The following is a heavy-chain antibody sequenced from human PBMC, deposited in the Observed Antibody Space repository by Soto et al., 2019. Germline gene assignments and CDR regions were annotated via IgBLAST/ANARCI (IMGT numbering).Heavy chain of an antibody. J-gene: IGHJ3*02. Sequence: QVQLQESGPGLVKPSQTLSLTCTVSGGSISSGGYYWSGSRQHPGKGLEWIGYIYYSGSTYYNPSLKSRVTISVDTSKNQFSLKLGSVTAADTAVYYCAVGLGYCSGGSCLEAFDIWGQGTMVTVSS. D-gene: IGHD2-15*01. CDR3: AVGLGYCSGGSCLEAFDI. CDR1: GGSISSGGYY. V-gene: IGHV4-31*03. CDR2: IYYSGST.